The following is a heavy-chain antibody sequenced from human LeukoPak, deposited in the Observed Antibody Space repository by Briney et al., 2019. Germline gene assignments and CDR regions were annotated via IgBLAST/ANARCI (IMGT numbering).Heavy chain of an antibody. CDR1: GYTFTNFA. CDR2: IDINTGIP. Sequence: GASVKVSCKASGYTFTNFAMNWVRQAPGQGLEWMGWIDINTGIPTYAQGFTGRFVFSLDTSVSTVYLQISSLQADDAAVYYCARDPGSQRVNRLARRGDYWGQGTLVTVSS. D-gene: IGHD1-14*01. V-gene: IGHV7-4-1*02. CDR3: ARDPGSQRVNRLARRGDY. J-gene: IGHJ4*02.